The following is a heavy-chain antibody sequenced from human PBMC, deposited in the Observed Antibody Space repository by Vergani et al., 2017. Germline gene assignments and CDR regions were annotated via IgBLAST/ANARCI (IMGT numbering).Heavy chain of an antibody. CDR2: IKSKTDGGTT. V-gene: IGHV3-15*01. CDR1: GFTFSNAW. Sequence: EVQLVESGGGLVKPGRSLRLSCAASGFTFSNAWMSWVRQAPGKGLEWVGRIKSKTDGGTTDYAAPVKGRFTISRDDSKNTLYLQMNSLKTEDTAVYYCTTAIAAAASYFDYWGQGTLVTVSS. J-gene: IGHJ4*02. D-gene: IGHD6-13*01. CDR3: TTAIAAAASYFDY.